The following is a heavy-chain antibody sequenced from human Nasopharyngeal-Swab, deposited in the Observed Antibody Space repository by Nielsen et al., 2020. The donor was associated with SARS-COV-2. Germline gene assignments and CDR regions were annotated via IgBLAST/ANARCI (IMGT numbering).Heavy chain of an antibody. V-gene: IGHV1-69*10. CDR3: ARGGWLRRDYYYSYYYMDV. CDR2: IIPILPIT. J-gene: IGHJ6*03. Sequence: SVKVSCRTSGGTFSSYGISWFRQAPGQGLEWMGGIIPILPITNYAQKFQDRVTITADKSTSTAYMELSSLRSEDTAAYYCARGGWLRRDYYYSYYYMDVWGKGTTVTVSS. CDR1: GGTFSSYG. D-gene: IGHD5-24*01.